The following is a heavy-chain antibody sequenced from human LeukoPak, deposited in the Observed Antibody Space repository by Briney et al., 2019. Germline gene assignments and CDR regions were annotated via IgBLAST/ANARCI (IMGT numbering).Heavy chain of an antibody. Sequence: SETLSLTCTVSGGSISSGGYYWNWIRQHPVKGLEWIGYIYYSGSTNYNPSLKSRVTISVDTSKNQFSLKLSSVTAADTAVYYCARGTADYGDPYYYGMDVWGQGTTVTVSS. D-gene: IGHD4-17*01. J-gene: IGHJ6*02. CDR3: ARGTADYGDPYYYGMDV. CDR1: GGSISSGGYY. CDR2: IYYSGST. V-gene: IGHV4-61*08.